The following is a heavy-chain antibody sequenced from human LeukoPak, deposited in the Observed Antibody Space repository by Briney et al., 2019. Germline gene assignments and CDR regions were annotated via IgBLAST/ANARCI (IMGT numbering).Heavy chain of an antibody. CDR1: GITLSNYG. Sequence: EGSLRLSCAVSGITLSNYGMSWVRQAPGKGLEWVAGISDSGGSTNYADSVKSRFTISRDNPKNTLYLQMNSLRAEDTAVYFCAKRGVVIRVILVGFHKEAYYFDSWGQGALVTVSS. J-gene: IGHJ4*02. CDR2: ISDSGGST. V-gene: IGHV3-23*01. D-gene: IGHD3-22*01. CDR3: AKRGVVIRVILVGFHKEAYYFDS.